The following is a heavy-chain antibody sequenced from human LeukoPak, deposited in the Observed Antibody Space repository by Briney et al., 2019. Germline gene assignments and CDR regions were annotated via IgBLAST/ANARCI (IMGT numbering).Heavy chain of an antibody. CDR2: ISGSGGST. CDR1: GFTFSSYA. Sequence: GGSLRLSCAASGFTFSSYAMSWVRQAPGKGLEWVSAISGSGGSTYYADSVKGRFTISRDNSKNSLYLQMNSLRAEDTAVYYCAKDSSGSYVYYFDYWGQGTLVTVSS. V-gene: IGHV3-23*01. CDR3: AKDSSGSYVYYFDY. D-gene: IGHD1-26*01. J-gene: IGHJ4*02.